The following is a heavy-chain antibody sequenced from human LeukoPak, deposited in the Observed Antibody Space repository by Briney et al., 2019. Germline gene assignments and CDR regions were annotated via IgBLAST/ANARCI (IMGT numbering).Heavy chain of an antibody. Sequence: PSETLSLTCTVSGGSISSYYWSWIRQPPGKGLEWIGSLYHSGNTYYNPSLKSRVTISVDTSKNQFSLKLSSVTAADTAVYYCARINYGDYWGQGTLVTVSS. CDR2: LYHSGNT. J-gene: IGHJ4*02. V-gene: IGHV4-59*12. CDR3: ARINYGDY. CDR1: GGSISSYY.